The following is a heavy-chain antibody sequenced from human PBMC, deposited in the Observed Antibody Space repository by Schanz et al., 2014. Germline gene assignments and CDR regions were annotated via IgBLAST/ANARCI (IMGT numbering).Heavy chain of an antibody. CDR1: GFTFDEFA. J-gene: IGHJ5*02. Sequence: DVQLLESGGGLVQPGKSLRLSCAASGFTFDEFAMHWVRQSPGKGLEWVSGISWNSASIGYADSVKGRFTISRDNAKNSLYLQMNTLRAEDTAVYYCARPALWFGDNRFDPWGQGALVTVSS. D-gene: IGHD3-10*01. CDR2: ISWNSASI. CDR3: ARPALWFGDNRFDP. V-gene: IGHV3-9*01.